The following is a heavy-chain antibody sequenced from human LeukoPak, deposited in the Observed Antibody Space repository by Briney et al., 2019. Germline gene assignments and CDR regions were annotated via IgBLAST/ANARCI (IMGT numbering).Heavy chain of an antibody. CDR2: ISYDGSNK. J-gene: IGHJ4*02. CDR3: AKDKTDSSGYYYLDY. D-gene: IGHD3-22*01. Sequence: GGSLRLSCAASGFTFSSYGMHWVRQAPGKGLEWVAVISYDGSNKYYADSVKGRFTISRDNSKNTLYLRMNSLRAEDTAVYYCAKDKTDSSGYYYLDYWGQGTLVTVSS. V-gene: IGHV3-30*18. CDR1: GFTFSSYG.